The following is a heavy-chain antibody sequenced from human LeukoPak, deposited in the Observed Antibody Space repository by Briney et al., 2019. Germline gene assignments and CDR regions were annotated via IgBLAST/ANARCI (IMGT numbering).Heavy chain of an antibody. CDR2: INHSGST. Sequence: SETLSLTCAVYGGSFSGYYWSWIRQPPGKGLEWIGEINHSGSTNYNPSLKSRVTISVDTSKNQFSLKLSSVTAADAAVYYCARGLLYYYDSSGYSLHFDYWAREPWSPSPQ. CDR3: ARGLLYYYDSSGYSLHFDY. D-gene: IGHD3-22*01. CDR1: GGSFSGYY. V-gene: IGHV4-34*01. J-gene: IGHJ4*02.